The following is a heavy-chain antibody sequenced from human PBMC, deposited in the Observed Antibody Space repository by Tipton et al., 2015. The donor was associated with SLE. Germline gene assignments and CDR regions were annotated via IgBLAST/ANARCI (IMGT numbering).Heavy chain of an antibody. V-gene: IGHV4-34*01. CDR1: GGSFNGHY. Sequence: TLSLTCAVYGGSFNGHYWNWFRQSPGKGLEWIGESNESGITHYNSSLKSRVTISVDTSKSQFSLKLRSVIAADTALYYCARGRRPVIRYFDGPKEAFFDSWGQGNLVTVSS. CDR2: SNESGIT. CDR3: ARGRRPVIRYFDGPKEAFFDS. D-gene: IGHD3-9*01. J-gene: IGHJ4*02.